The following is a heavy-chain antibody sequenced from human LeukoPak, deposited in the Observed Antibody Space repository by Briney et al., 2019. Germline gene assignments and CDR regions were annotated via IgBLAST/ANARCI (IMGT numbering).Heavy chain of an antibody. CDR1: GYSFTSYW. D-gene: IGHD3-10*01. J-gene: IGHJ5*02. Sequence: GESLKISCKGSGYSFTSYWIGWVRQMPGKGLEWMGIIYPGGSDTRYSPSFQGQVTISADKSISTAYLQWSSLKASDTAMYYCARYYYGSGSYTHNWFDPWGQGTLVTVSS. V-gene: IGHV5-51*01. CDR3: ARYYYGSGSYTHNWFDP. CDR2: IYPGGSDT.